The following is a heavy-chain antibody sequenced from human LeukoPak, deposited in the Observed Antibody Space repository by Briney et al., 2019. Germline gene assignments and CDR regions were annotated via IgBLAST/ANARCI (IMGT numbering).Heavy chain of an antibody. V-gene: IGHV3-11*01. CDR1: GFTFSDYY. CDR2: ISSSGSTI. J-gene: IGHJ6*02. Sequence: PGGSLRLSCAASGFTFSDYYMSWIRQAPGKGLEWVSYISSSGSTIYYADSVKGRFTISRDNAKNSLYLQMNSLRAEDTAVYYCARGGGSSGWYIGGSDYYYGMDVWGQGTTVTVSS. CDR3: ARGGGSSGWYIGGSDYYYGMDV. D-gene: IGHD6-19*01.